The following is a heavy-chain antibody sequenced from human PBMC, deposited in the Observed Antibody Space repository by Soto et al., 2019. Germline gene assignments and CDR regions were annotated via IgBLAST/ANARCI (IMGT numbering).Heavy chain of an antibody. CDR3: ARDPHWNDDDYYYYYMDV. CDR1: VYTFTIYY. D-gene: IGHD1-1*01. Sequence: ASVKVSCKASVYTFTIYYMHWVRQAPGQGLEWMGIINPSGGSTSYAQKFQGRVTMTRDTSTSTVYMELSSLRSEDTAVYYCARDPHWNDDDYYYYYMDVWGKGTTVTVSS. V-gene: IGHV1-46*03. J-gene: IGHJ6*03. CDR2: INPSGGST.